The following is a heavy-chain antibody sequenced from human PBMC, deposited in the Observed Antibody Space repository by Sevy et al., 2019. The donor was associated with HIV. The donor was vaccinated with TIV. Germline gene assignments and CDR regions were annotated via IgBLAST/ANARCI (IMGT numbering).Heavy chain of an antibody. V-gene: IGHV3-23*01. Sequence: GESLKISCAASGFGFSTYAMTWVRQAPGKGLEWVSAISGSGTSTYYTDSVKGRFTISRDNSKNTVYLQMNNLRAEDTAVYYCGKVSIFGVGGFYDYWGQGTLVTVSS. CDR2: ISGSGTST. CDR1: GFGFSTYA. J-gene: IGHJ4*02. D-gene: IGHD3-3*01. CDR3: GKVSIFGVGGFYDY.